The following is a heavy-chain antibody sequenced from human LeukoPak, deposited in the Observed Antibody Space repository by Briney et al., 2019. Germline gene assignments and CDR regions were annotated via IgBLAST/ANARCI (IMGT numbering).Heavy chain of an antibody. J-gene: IGHJ4*02. CDR2: IKQDGGQI. V-gene: IGHV3-7*01. CDR3: ARLGARQMLEY. CDR1: EVTFSSYW. Sequence: PGGSLRLSGAASEVTFSSYWMSWVRQAPGKGLEWVANIKQDGGQIYYLESVKGRFTVSRDNAKNSLYLQMNSLRAEDTAVYYCARLGARQMLEYWGQGTLVTVSS. D-gene: IGHD4-17*01.